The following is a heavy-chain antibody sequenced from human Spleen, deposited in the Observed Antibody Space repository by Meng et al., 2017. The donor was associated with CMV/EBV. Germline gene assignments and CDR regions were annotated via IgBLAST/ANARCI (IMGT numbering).Heavy chain of an antibody. CDR1: GFTFSDYY. V-gene: IGHV3-11*04. D-gene: IGHD6-13*01. CDR3: ARGEAGIAAAHFDY. CDR2: ISSSGSTI. J-gene: IGHJ4*02. Sequence: AASGFTFSDYYMSWIRQAPGKGLEWVSYISSSGSTIYYADSVKGRFTISRDNAKNSLYLQMNSLRAEDTAVYYCARGEAGIAAAHFDYWGQGTLVTVSS.